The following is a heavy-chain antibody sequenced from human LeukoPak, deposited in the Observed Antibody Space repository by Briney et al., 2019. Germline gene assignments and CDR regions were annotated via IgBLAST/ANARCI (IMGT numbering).Heavy chain of an antibody. CDR2: ISYDGSNK. Sequence: GGSLRLSCAASGFTFSSYAMHWVRQAPGKGLEWVAVISYDGSNKYYADSVKGRFTISRDNSKNTLYLQMNSLRAEDTAVYYCARGPGGRISLLYFQHWGQGTLVTVSS. CDR3: ARGPGGRISLLYFQH. D-gene: IGHD2-15*01. V-gene: IGHV3-30-3*01. J-gene: IGHJ1*01. CDR1: GFTFSSYA.